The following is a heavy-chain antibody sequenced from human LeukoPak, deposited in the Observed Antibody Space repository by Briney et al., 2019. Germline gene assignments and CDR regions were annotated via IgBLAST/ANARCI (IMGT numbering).Heavy chain of an antibody. V-gene: IGHV3-21*01. CDR2: ISSSSSYI. Sequence: PGGSLRLSCAASGFTFSSYSMTWVRQAPGKGLEWVSSISSSSSYIYYADSVKGRFTISRDNAKNSLYLQMNGLRAEDTAVYYCASSSTSYLNWFDPWGQGTLVTVSS. D-gene: IGHD2-2*01. J-gene: IGHJ5*02. CDR3: ASSSTSYLNWFDP. CDR1: GFTFSSYS.